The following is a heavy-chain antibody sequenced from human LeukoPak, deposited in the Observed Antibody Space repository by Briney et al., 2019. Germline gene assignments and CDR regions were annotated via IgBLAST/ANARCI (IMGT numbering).Heavy chain of an antibody. CDR1: GFTFSSYA. Sequence: GGSLRPSCAASGFTFSSYAMSWVRQAPGKGLEWVSAISGSGGSTYYADSVKGRFTISRDNSKNTLYLQMNSLRAEDTAVYYCARDLSGYNYANPTQVDYWGQGTLVTVSS. CDR2: ISGSGGST. J-gene: IGHJ4*02. D-gene: IGHD5-18*01. CDR3: ARDLSGYNYANPTQVDY. V-gene: IGHV3-23*01.